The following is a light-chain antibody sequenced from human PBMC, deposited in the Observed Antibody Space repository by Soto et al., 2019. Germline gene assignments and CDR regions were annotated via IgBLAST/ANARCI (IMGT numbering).Light chain of an antibody. CDR2: GAS. CDR3: QQYGNSPQT. J-gene: IGKJ1*01. V-gene: IGKV3-20*01. Sequence: EIVLTQSPGTLSLSPGERATLSCRASQSVSSNYLAWYQQKPGQSPSLLIYGASGRATGIPDRFSGSGSGTDCTLTITRLEPEDFAVYYCQQYGNSPQTFGQGTKVEIK. CDR1: QSVSSNY.